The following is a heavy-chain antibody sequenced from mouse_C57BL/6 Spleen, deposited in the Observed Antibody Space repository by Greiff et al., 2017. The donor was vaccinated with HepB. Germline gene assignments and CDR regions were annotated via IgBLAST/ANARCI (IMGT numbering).Heavy chain of an antibody. CDR1: GYTFTSYW. CDR2: IYPGSGST. Sequence: QVQLQQPGAELVKPGASVKMSCKASGYTFTSYWITGVKQRPGQGLEWIGDIYPGSGSTNYNEKFKSKATLTVDTSSSTAYLQLSSLTSEDSAVYYCARYYYGSSWYFDVWGTGTTVTVSS. D-gene: IGHD1-1*01. J-gene: IGHJ1*03. V-gene: IGHV1-55*01. CDR3: ARYYYGSSWYFDV.